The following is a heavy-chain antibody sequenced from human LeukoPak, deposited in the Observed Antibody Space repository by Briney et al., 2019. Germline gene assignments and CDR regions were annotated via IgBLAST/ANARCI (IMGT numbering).Heavy chain of an antibody. Sequence: ASLKVSCKASGYTFTDYDAYERPSVRQASGQGLGWMGWINPKNGGTDYAQKFQGRVTMTRDTSINTAYMELSRLTSDDTAVYYCARYATGPAYWGQGTLVTVSS. J-gene: IGHJ4*02. CDR3: ARYATGPAY. D-gene: IGHD2-2*01. V-gene: IGHV1-2*02. CDR1: GYTFTDYDA. CDR2: INPKNGGT.